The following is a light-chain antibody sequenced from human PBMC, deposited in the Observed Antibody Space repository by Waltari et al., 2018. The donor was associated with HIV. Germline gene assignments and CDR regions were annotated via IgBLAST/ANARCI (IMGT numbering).Light chain of an antibody. Sequence: DIVMTQSPHSLAVSLGERATINCRSSRTILYSSNNSDYLAWYQQKPGQSPKVLIYWASTRASGVPDRFSGSGSGTNFSLTISGLQSDDVALYYCQQYYTPGPTFGGGTKVEIK. V-gene: IGKV4-1*01. CDR1: RTILYSSNNSDY. CDR2: WAS. CDR3: QQYYTPGPT. J-gene: IGKJ4*01.